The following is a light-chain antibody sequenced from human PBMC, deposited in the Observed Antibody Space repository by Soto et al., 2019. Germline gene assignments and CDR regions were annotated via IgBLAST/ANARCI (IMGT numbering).Light chain of an antibody. J-gene: IGKJ2*01. CDR1: QTINKY. V-gene: IGKV1-39*01. Sequence: DIPMTQSPSSLSASVGDRVTITCRASQTINKYLNWYQQKPGKAPKLLIYAASSLQSGVPSSFSGSGSGTDFSLTISSLQPEDFATYYCQQSYSTPPYTFGQGTKLEIK. CDR2: AAS. CDR3: QQSYSTPPYT.